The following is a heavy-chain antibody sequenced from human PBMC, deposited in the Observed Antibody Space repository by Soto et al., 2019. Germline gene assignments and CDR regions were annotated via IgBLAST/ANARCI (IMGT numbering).Heavy chain of an antibody. V-gene: IGHV3-30*18. CDR3: AKDLPPVLRFLEWLPPDDAFDI. J-gene: IGHJ3*02. CDR1: GFTFSSYG. CDR2: ISYDGSNK. D-gene: IGHD3-3*01. Sequence: GGSLRLSCAASGFTFSSYGMHWVRQAPGKGLEWVAVISYDGSNKYYADSVKGRFTISRDNSKNTLYLQMNSLRAEDTAVYYCAKDLPPVLRFLEWLPPDDAFDIWGQGTMVTVSS.